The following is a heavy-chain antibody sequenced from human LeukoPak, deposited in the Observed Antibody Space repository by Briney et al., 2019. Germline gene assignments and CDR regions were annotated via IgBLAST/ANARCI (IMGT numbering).Heavy chain of an antibody. CDR2: INHSGST. D-gene: IGHD3-9*01. V-gene: IGHV4-34*01. CDR1: GGSFSGYY. Sequence: SETLSLTCAVYGGSFSGYYWSWIRQPPGKGLEWIGEINHSGSTNYNPSLKSRVTISVDTSKNQFSLKLSSVTAADTAVYYCARARLRYFDWLREYFDYWGQGTLVTVSS. CDR3: ARARLRYFDWLREYFDY. J-gene: IGHJ4*02.